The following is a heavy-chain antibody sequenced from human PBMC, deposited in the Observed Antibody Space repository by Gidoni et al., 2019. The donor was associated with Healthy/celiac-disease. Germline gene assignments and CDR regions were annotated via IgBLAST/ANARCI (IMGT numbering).Heavy chain of an antibody. J-gene: IGHJ4*02. D-gene: IGHD6-19*01. CDR2: INEDGTEK. CDR3: ARVAAISGWYIPLFAY. CDR1: GVSFSNYW. Sequence: EVQLVESGGGLVQPGGSLRLSCSDSGVSFSNYWMSWVRQAPEKWLEWVVNINEDGTEKYYVDSVKGRFTISRDNAKNSLILQMHRLRVEDTAVSYCARVAAISGWYIPLFAYWGQGTLVTASS. V-gene: IGHV3-7*04.